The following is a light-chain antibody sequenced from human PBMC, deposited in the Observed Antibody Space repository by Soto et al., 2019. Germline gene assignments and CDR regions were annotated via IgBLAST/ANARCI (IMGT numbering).Light chain of an antibody. V-gene: IGKV3-11*01. J-gene: IGKJ5*01. Sequence: IVLTQSPATLSLSPGERATLSCRASQSLINFVAWYQHKPGQPHRLLIYDAYKRATGIQTRFSGSGSGTDFTLTISSLQPEDFAVYYCKQRSNWPDAFGQGTRLE. CDR3: KQRSNWPDA. CDR2: DAY. CDR1: QSLINF.